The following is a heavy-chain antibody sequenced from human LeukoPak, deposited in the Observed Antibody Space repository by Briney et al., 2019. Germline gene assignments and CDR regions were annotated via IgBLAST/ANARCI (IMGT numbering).Heavy chain of an antibody. V-gene: IGHV3-53*01. CDR3: ARDQYYDSGTYTYYYMDV. CDR1: GLIVSSNY. J-gene: IGHJ6*03. Sequence: GGSLRLSCAASGLIVSSNYMSWVRQAPGKGLEWVSVIYSGGRTFYADSVRGRFTISRDNSKNTLFLQMNSLRAEDTAVYYCARDQYYDSGTYTYYYMDVWGKGTTVTVSS. D-gene: IGHD3-10*01. CDR2: IYSGGRT.